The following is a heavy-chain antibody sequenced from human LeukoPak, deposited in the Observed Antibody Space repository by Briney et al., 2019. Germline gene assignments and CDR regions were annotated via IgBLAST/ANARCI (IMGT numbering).Heavy chain of an antibody. CDR3: ARDGALPGGGDYLFDY. D-gene: IGHD2-21*01. Sequence: PSETLSLTCSVSGYSISSGYYWGWIRQPPGKRLEWIGYIYYSGSTNYNPSLKSRVTISVDTSKNQFSLKLSSVTAADTAVYFCARDGALPGGGDYLFDYWGQGTLVTVSS. J-gene: IGHJ4*02. CDR2: IYYSGST. V-gene: IGHV4-61*01. CDR1: GYSISSGYY.